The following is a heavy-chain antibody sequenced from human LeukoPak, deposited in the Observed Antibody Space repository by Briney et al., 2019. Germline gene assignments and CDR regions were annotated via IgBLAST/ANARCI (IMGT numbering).Heavy chain of an antibody. CDR1: GFTFSVYY. Sequence: PGGSLSLSCAASGFTFSVYYMSWIRQAPGKGLEWVSYIICSGNTIYYTDSVKGPFTLSRNNTKHSLYLQMNRVRAEHTGVYYCAREGYCDILTGYSCCGQGTLVTASS. CDR2: IICSGNTI. J-gene: IGHJ4*02. D-gene: IGHD3-9*01. CDR3: AREGYCDILTGYSC. V-gene: IGHV3-11*01.